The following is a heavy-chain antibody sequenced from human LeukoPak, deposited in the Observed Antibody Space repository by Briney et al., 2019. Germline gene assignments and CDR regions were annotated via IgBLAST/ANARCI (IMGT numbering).Heavy chain of an antibody. CDR3: ARFERERAFDI. J-gene: IGHJ3*02. D-gene: IGHD1-1*01. CDR1: GYTFTNYA. Sequence: ASVKVSCKASGYTFTNYAMHWVRQAPGQRLEGMGWINAGNGNTKYSQKFQGRVTITRDTSASTAYMELSSLRSEDTAVYYCARFERERAFDIWGQGTMVTVSS. CDR2: INAGNGNT. V-gene: IGHV1-3*01.